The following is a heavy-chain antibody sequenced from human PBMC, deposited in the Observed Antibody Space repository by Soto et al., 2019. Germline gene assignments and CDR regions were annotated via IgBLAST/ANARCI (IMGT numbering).Heavy chain of an antibody. J-gene: IGHJ5*02. CDR2: IWYDGSNK. D-gene: IGHD3-16*01. Sequence: QVQLVESGGGVVQPGRSLRLSCAASGFNFSSYGMHWVRQAPGKGLEWVAVIWYDGSNKYYADSVKGRFTISRDNSKNTLYLPMNSLRAGDPDVYYCARDGGGRKAGGFDPWGQGTLVTVSS. CDR3: ARDGGGRKAGGFDP. CDR1: GFNFSSYG. V-gene: IGHV3-33*01.